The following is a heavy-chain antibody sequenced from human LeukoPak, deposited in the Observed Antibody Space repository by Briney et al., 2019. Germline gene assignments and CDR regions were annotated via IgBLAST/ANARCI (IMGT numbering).Heavy chain of an antibody. J-gene: IGHJ4*02. D-gene: IGHD5-24*01. CDR1: GYTFTGYY. CDR3: ASFGDGYNTAINLDY. Sequence: ASVRVSCKASGYTFTGYYMHWVRQAPGQGLEWMGWINPNSGGTNYAQKFQGRVTMTRDTSISTAYMELSRLRSDDTAVYYCASFGDGYNTAINLDYWGQGTLVTVSS. CDR2: INPNSGGT. V-gene: IGHV1-2*02.